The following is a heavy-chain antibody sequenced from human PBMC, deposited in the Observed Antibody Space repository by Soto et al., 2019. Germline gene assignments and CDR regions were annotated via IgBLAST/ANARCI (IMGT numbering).Heavy chain of an antibody. CDR2: ISYDGSNK. CDR1: GFTFSSYA. V-gene: IGHV3-30-3*01. J-gene: IGHJ4*02. D-gene: IGHD4-17*01. Sequence: QVQLVESGGGVVQPGRSLRLSCAASGFTFSSYAMHWVRQAPGKGLEWVAVISYDGSNKYYADSVKGRFTISRDNSKNTLYLQMNSLRAEDTAVYYCARSTVVRCYFDYWGQGTLVTVSS. CDR3: ARSTVVRCYFDY.